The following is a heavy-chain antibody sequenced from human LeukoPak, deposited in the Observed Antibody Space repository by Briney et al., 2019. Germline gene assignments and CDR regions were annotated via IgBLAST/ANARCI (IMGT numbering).Heavy chain of an antibody. J-gene: IGHJ4*02. CDR3: ARDPSYCSGGSCFYFDY. D-gene: IGHD2-15*01. V-gene: IGHV3-30-3*01. Sequence: GGSLRPSCAASGFTFSSYAMHWVRQAPGKGLEWVAVISYDGSNKYYADSVKGRFTISRDNSKNTLYLQMNSLRAEDTAVYYCARDPSYCSGGSCFYFDYWGQGTLVTVSS. CDR1: GFTFSSYA. CDR2: ISYDGSNK.